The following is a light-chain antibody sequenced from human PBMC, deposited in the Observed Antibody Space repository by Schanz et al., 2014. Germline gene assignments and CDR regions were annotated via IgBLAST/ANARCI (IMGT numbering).Light chain of an antibody. V-gene: IGLV2-8*01. CDR2: QVT. Sequence: QSALTQPASVSGSPGQSITISCTGPSSDVGGYNYVSWYQHHPGKAPKVMIYQVTKRPSGVPDRFSGSKSGNTASLTISGLQADDEADYYCSSFGGSNNPPWVFGGGTKLTVL. CDR3: SSFGGSNNPPWV. CDR1: SSDVGGYNY. J-gene: IGLJ3*02.